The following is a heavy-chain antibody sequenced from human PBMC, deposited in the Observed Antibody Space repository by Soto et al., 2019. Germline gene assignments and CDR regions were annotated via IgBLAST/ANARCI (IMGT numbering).Heavy chain of an antibody. CDR3: AMDGGFGDRNY. D-gene: IGHD3-10*01. CDR2: IIPVFGTT. V-gene: IGHV1-69*18. Sequence: QVQLVQSGAELKKPGSSVKVSCKASGDTFSGYPINWVRQAPGEGLEWMGRIIPVFGTTNDAQRFEGRVTFTSDESTNTAYMDLRGHLSEGTAVYYCAMDGGFGDRNYWGPGTLVTVTS. CDR1: GDTFSGYP. J-gene: IGHJ4*02.